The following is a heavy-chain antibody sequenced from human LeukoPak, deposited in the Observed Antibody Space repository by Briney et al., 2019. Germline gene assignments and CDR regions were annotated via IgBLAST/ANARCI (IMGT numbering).Heavy chain of an antibody. CDR3: ATVSIAAAGFSYVGGLSYYFDY. D-gene: IGHD6-13*01. CDR2: FDPENGGT. J-gene: IGHJ4*02. CDR1: GNTFTDYY. V-gene: IGHV1-24*01. Sequence: GDSGKVSCKGSGNTFTDYYFHRVRQGPGPGLGREGGFDPENGGTIYAQKFQGRVTMTEDTSTDTAYMELSSLRSEDTAVYYCATVSIAAAGFSYVGGLSYYFDYWGQGTLVTVSS.